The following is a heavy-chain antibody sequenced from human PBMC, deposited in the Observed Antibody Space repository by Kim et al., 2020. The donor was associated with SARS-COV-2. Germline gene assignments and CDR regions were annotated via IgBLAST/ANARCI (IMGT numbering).Heavy chain of an antibody. Sequence: RFTISRDNAKNSLYLQMNSLRAEDTAVYYCARVLITFGGVIVIGSRPFDFWGQGTLVTVSS. CDR3: ARVLITFGGVIVIGSRPFDF. J-gene: IGHJ4*02. V-gene: IGHV3-48*03. D-gene: IGHD3-16*02.